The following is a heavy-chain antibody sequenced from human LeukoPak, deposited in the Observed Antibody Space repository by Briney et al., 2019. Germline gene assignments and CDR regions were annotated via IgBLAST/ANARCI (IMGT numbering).Heavy chain of an antibody. CDR1: GGSISSSSYY. D-gene: IGHD3-10*01. V-gene: IGHV4-39*01. CDR2: IYYSGST. Sequence: SETLSLTCTVSGGSISSSSYYWGWIRQPPGKGLEWIGSIYYSGSTYYNPSLKSRVTISVDTSKNQFSLKLSSVTAADTAVYYCGCGSGSYLGYYYYGMDVWGQGTTVTVSS. J-gene: IGHJ6*02. CDR3: GCGSGSYLGYYYYGMDV.